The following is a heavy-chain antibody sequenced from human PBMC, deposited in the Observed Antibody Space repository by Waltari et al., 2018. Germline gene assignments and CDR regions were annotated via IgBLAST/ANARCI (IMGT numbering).Heavy chain of an antibody. CDR2: IKSKANNYAT. CDR1: GFPFSGSA. D-gene: IGHD4-17*01. CDR3: TRHGVDYGDYEGYSYMDV. Sequence: ELQLVESGGGLVQPGGSLKLSCAASGFPFSGSAMFWVCQSPGKGPKWLGRIKSKANNYATAYAPSLKGRFTISRDDSKNTAYLQMNSLKTEDTAVYYCTRHGVDYGDYEGYSYMDVWGKGTTVSVSS. J-gene: IGHJ6*03. V-gene: IGHV3-73*02.